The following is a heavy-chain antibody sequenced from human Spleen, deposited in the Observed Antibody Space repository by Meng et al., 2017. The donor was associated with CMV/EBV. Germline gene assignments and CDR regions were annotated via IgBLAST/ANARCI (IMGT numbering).Heavy chain of an antibody. D-gene: IGHD1-1*01. CDR1: FTFSGSA. J-gene: IGHJ3*02. CDR2: IRSKANSYAT. CDR3: TRRGTTTGDVAFDI. V-gene: IGHV3-73*01. Sequence: FTFSGSAMHWVRQASGKGLEWVGRIRSKANSYATAYAASVKGRFTISRDDSKNTAYLQMNSLKTEDTAVYYCTRRGTTTGDVAFDIWGQGTMVTVSS.